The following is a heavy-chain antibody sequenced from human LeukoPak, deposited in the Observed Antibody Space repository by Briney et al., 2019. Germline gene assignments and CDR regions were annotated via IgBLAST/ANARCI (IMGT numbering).Heavy chain of an antibody. V-gene: IGHV3-23*01. D-gene: IGHD3-22*01. Sequence: GGSLRLSCAASGFTFSSYWMSWVRQAPGKGLEWVSAISGSGSSTYYADSVKGRFTISRDNSKNTLYLQMNSLRVEDTAIYFCAKDSTYDSSGYYDYWGQGTLVTVSS. CDR1: GFTFSSYW. J-gene: IGHJ4*02. CDR3: AKDSTYDSSGYYDY. CDR2: ISGSGSST.